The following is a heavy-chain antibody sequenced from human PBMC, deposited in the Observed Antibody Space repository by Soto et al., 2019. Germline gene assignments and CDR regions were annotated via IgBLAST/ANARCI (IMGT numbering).Heavy chain of an antibody. CDR2: IYSGGST. CDR3: ARCFNDILTGYYAYYYYMDV. CDR1: RFTVNSNY. V-gene: IGHV3-66*01. J-gene: IGHJ6*03. Sequence: GGSLRLSCAASRFTVNSNYMSWVRQAPGKGLEWVSVIYSGGSTYYADSVKGRFTISRDNSKNTLYLQMNSLRAEDTAVYYCARCFNDILTGYYAYYYYMDVWGKGTTVTVSS. D-gene: IGHD3-9*01.